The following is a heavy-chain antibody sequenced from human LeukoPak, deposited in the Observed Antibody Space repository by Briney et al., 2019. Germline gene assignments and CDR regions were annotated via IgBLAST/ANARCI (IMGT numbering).Heavy chain of an antibody. CDR3: ARYLKGYCSTTSCYFDH. CDR2: IYPGDSDT. Sequence: GESLKISRQGSGYSFSSYWIGWVRQMPGQGLEWMGTIYPGDSDTRYSPSFQGQVTISADKSISTAYLQWSSLRASDTAMYYCARYLKGYCSTTSCYFDHWGQGTLVAVSS. D-gene: IGHD2-2*01. V-gene: IGHV5-51*01. CDR1: GYSFSSYW. J-gene: IGHJ4*02.